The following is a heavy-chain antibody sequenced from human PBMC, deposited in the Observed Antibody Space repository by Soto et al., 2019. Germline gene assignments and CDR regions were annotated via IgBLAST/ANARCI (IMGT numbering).Heavy chain of an antibody. V-gene: IGHV3-21*01. CDR3: ARDRILAVRALDYYYGMDV. J-gene: IGHJ6*02. D-gene: IGHD1-26*01. Sequence: GGSLRLSCAASGFTFSSYSMNWVRQAPGKGLEWVSSISSSSSYIYYADSVKGRFTISRDNAKNSLYLQMNSPRAEDTAVYYCARDRILAVRALDYYYGMDVWGQGTTVTVSS. CDR2: ISSSSSYI. CDR1: GFTFSSYS.